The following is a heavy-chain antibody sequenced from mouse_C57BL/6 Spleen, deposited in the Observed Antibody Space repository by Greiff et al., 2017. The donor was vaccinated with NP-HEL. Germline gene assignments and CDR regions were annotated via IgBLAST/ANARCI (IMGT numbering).Heavy chain of an antibody. D-gene: IGHD2-4*01. CDR2: ISSGSSTI. CDR1: GFTFSDYG. J-gene: IGHJ4*01. Sequence: EVKVEESGGGLVKPGGSLKLSCAASGFTFSDYGMHWVRQAPEKGLEWVAYISSGSSTIYYADTVKGRFTISRDNAKNTLFLQMTSLRSEDTAMYYCAAYDYDYAMDYWGQGTSVTVSS. V-gene: IGHV5-17*01. CDR3: AAYDYDYAMDY.